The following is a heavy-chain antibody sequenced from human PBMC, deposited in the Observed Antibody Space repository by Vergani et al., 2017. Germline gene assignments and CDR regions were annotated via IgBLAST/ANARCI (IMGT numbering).Heavy chain of an antibody. CDR2: IDHTGRP. J-gene: IGHJ6*03. D-gene: IGHD4-11*01. CDR1: GGSFTSYH. CDR3: ARVNTETKGHLYYYYYMDV. Sequence: QVQLQQWGGGLLKPSETLSLTCVVNGGSFTSYHWTWIRQSPGEGLEWVGDIDHTGRPDYNPSLKSQLTMSVDKSRNKFSLTLNSVTATDTAIYFCARVNTETKGHLYYYYYMDVWGQGTAVTVS. V-gene: IGHV4-34*01.